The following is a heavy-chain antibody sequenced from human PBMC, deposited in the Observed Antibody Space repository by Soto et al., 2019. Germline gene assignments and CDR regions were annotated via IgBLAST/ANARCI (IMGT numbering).Heavy chain of an antibody. D-gene: IGHD3-3*01. CDR3: TRDAHNALYIFWFDS. V-gene: IGHV3-48*02. J-gene: IGHJ5*01. CDR1: GFTFSAHS. Sequence: EVQLVESGGGLVQPGGTLRLSCVASGFTFSAHSMNWVRHAPWKGLDWISYITGDGSPTMYTDSVKGLFTISRDNAKNSVFRQTNRLRDEDTGVKYCTRDAHNALYIFWFDSWGQGKLVSVPS. CDR2: ITGDGSPT.